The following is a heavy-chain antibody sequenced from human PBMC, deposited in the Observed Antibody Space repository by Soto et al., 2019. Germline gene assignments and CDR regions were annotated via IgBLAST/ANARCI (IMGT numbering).Heavy chain of an antibody. CDR2: ISYEGSNT. J-gene: IGHJ6*02. V-gene: IGHV3-30-3*01. CDR3: ARVTPGNNLYYFSGLDF. Sequence: LRLSCVASGFSFDTYGIHWVRQAPGKGLQWVALISYEGSNTYYADSVRGRFTISRDNSKNTLYLQMNTLRPEDTGVYYCARVTPGNNLYYFSGLDFWGQGTSVTVS. CDR1: GFSFDTYG. D-gene: IGHD1-1*01.